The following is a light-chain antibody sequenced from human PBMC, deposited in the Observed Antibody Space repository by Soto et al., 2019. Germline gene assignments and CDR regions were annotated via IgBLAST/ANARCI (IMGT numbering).Light chain of an antibody. CDR2: TAS. CDR3: QQSYSIPIT. V-gene: IGKV1-39*01. J-gene: IGKJ5*01. Sequence: DIQMTQSPSSLSAFVGDRVTITCRASQNISNYLNWYHQKPGKAPNLLIYTASSLQSGVPSRFSGSGSGTDFTLTINSLQPEDFATYYCQQSYSIPITFGQGTRLEIK. CDR1: QNISNY.